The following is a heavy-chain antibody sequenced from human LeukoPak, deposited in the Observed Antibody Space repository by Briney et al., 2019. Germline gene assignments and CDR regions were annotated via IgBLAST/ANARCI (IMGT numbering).Heavy chain of an antibody. CDR1: GFTFSGSP. J-gene: IGHJ4*02. V-gene: IGHV3-73*01. CDR3: LATGGFDY. Sequence: GGSLRLSCAASGFTFSGSPIHWVRQASGKGLEWVGRIRGKRDNYATTYAASVEGRFTISRDDPQNTAYLQMNSLKTEDTAVYYCLATGGFDYWGQGTLVTVSS. D-gene: IGHD2-8*02. CDR2: IRGKRDNYAT.